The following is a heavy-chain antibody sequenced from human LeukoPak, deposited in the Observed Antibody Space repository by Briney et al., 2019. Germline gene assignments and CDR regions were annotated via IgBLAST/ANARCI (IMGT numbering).Heavy chain of an antibody. J-gene: IGHJ4*02. CDR2: ISWNSGSI. CDR1: GFTFDDYA. CDR3: AKGPRIAARPASLGTIDY. D-gene: IGHD6-6*01. V-gene: IGHV3-9*01. Sequence: QAGGSLRLSCAASGFTFDDYAMHWVRQAPGKGLEWVSGISWNSGSIGYADSVKGRFTISRDNSKNTLYLQMNSLRAEDTAVYYCAKGPRIAARPASLGTIDYWGQGTLVTVSS.